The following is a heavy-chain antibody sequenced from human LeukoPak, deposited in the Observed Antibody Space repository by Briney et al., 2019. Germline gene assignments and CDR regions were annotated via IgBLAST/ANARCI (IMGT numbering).Heavy chain of an antibody. CDR3: ARESPRCSGGSCYPWFDP. J-gene: IGHJ5*02. D-gene: IGHD2-15*01. CDR1: GGSISGYY. V-gene: IGHV4-59*12. CDR2: IYYSGST. Sequence: KSSETLSLTCTVSGGSISGYYWSWVRQPPGKGLEWIGYIYYSGSTNYNPSLKSRVTMSVDTSRNQFSLKLSSVTAADTAVYYCARESPRCSGGSCYPWFDPWGQGTLVTVSS.